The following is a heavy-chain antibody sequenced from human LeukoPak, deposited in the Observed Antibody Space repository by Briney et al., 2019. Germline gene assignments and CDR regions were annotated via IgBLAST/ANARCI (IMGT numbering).Heavy chain of an antibody. D-gene: IGHD2-21*02. J-gene: IGHJ4*02. CDR2: MYTGGGR. V-gene: IGHV3-66*01. Sequence: GGSLLLSCAASGFSVSNYYMSWVRQPPGTGLEWVSVMYTGGGRYYGYSVKGRFTISRDNSKNTVFLQMNSHRVEDTALYYCTRGQSYCGADCYSDWGQGTLVTVSS. CDR3: TRGQSYCGADCYSD. CDR1: GFSVSNYY.